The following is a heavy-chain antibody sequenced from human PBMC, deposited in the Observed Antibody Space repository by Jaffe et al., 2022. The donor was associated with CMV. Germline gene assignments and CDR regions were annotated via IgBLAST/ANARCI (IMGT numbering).Heavy chain of an antibody. D-gene: IGHD3-22*01. CDR3: ASLYYYDSSGYPDAFDI. Sequence: QVQLQESGPGLVKPSGTLSLTCAVSGGSISSSNWWSWVRQPPGKGLEWIGEIYHSGSTNYNPSLKSRVTISVDKSKNQFSLKLSSVTAADTAVYYCASLYYYDSSGYPDAFDIWGQGTMVTVSS. V-gene: IGHV4-4*02. J-gene: IGHJ3*02. CDR2: IYHSGST. CDR1: GGSISSSNW.